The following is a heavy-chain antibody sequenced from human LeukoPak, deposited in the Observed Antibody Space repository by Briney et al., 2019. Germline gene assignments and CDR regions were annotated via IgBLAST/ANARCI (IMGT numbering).Heavy chain of an antibody. CDR3: AVPVRKRLHFQH. Sequence: SETLSLTCAVYGGSFSGYYWSWIRQPPGKGLEWIGEINHSGSTNYNPSLKSRVTISVDTSKNQFSLKLSSVTAADTAVYYCAVPVRKRLHFQHWGQGTLVTVSS. CDR1: GGSFSGYY. V-gene: IGHV4-34*01. D-gene: IGHD2-2*01. CDR2: INHSGST. J-gene: IGHJ1*01.